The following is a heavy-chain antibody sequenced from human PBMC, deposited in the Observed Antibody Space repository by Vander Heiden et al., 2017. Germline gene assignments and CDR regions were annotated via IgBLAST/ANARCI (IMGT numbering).Heavy chain of an antibody. CDR2: ISYDGSNK. CDR3: ARSTVTAPRHFDY. J-gene: IGHJ4*02. V-gene: IGHV3-30*04. D-gene: IGHD4-17*01. CDR1: GFTFSSYA. Sequence: QVQLVESGGGVVQPGRSLRPSCAASGFTFSSYAMHWVRQAPGKGLEWVAVISYDGSNKYYADSVKGRFTISRDNSKNTLYLQMNSLRAEDTAVYYCARSTVTAPRHFDYWGQGTLVTVSS.